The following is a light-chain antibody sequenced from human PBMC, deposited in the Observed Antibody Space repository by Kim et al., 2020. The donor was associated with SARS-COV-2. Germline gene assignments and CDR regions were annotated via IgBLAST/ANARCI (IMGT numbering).Light chain of an antibody. Sequence: EIVLTQSPGTLSLSPGERATLSCRVSQSVSSSYLAWYQQKPGQAPRLLIYGASSRATGIPERFSGSGSGTDFTLTISRLEPEDFAVYYCQQYGSSPPYTFGQGTKLEIK. CDR1: QSVSSSY. CDR3: QQYGSSPPYT. J-gene: IGKJ2*01. V-gene: IGKV3-20*01. CDR2: GAS.